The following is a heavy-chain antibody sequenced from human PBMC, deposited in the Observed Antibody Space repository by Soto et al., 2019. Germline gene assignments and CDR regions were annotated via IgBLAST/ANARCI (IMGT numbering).Heavy chain of an antibody. CDR2: VSGYTGNT. D-gene: IGHD3-10*01. CDR1: GYIFTNYD. CDR3: ARVGSAPYDYYGVDV. V-gene: IGHV1-18*01. J-gene: IGHJ6*01. Sequence: QVQLVQSETEVKKPGASVKVSCKASGYIFTNYDITWVRQAPGQGLEWMGWVSGYTGNTKYAQKFQDRVTMTTDTSTSTVYMELRSLRSDDTAVYYGARVGSAPYDYYGVDVW.